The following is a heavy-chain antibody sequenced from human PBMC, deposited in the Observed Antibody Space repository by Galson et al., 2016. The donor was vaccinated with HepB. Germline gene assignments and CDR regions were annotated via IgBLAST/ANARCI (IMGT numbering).Heavy chain of an antibody. D-gene: IGHD3-22*01. Sequence: TLSLTCTVSGGSISSYYWSWIRQPPGKGLEWIGYIYYSGSTNFNPSLKSRVSISIDTPKNQFSLKLSSVPAADTAVYYCARRRNYYDSSGYYYNSFDPWGQGTLVTVSS. CDR2: IYYSGST. CDR1: GGSISSYY. J-gene: IGHJ5*02. CDR3: ARRRNYYDSSGYYYNSFDP. V-gene: IGHV4-59*08.